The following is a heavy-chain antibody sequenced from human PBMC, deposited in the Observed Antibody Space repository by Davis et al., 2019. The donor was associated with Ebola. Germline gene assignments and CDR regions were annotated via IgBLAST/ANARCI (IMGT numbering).Heavy chain of an antibody. CDR3: ARIKVAGTYFDY. Sequence: SGPTLVKPTQTLTLTCTFSGFSLSTSGVGVGWIRQPPGKALEWLALIYWDDDKRYSPSLKSRLTITKDTSKNQVVLTMTNMDPVDTATYYCARIKVAGTYFDYWGQGTLVTVSS. CDR1: GFSLSTSGVG. J-gene: IGHJ4*02. D-gene: IGHD6-19*01. V-gene: IGHV2-5*02. CDR2: IYWDDDK.